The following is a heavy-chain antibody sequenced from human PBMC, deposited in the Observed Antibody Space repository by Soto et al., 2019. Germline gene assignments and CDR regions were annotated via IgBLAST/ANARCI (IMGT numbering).Heavy chain of an antibody. CDR2: IYPGDSDT. CDR1: GYSFTSYW. D-gene: IGHD3-9*01. V-gene: IGHV5-51*01. CDR3: ARQYGILTGYRILDY. Sequence: EVQLVQSGAEVKKPGESLKISCKGSGYSFTSYWIGWVRQMPGKGLEWMGIIYPGDSDTRYSPSFQGQVTISADKSITTAFLQGSGLKASDTAMYYCARQYGILTGYRILDYWGQGTLVTVSS. J-gene: IGHJ4*02.